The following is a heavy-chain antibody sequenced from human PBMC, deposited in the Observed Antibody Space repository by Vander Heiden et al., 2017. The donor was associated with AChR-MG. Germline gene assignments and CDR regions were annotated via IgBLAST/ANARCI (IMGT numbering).Heavy chain of an antibody. CDR3: ARGRGYCSSTSCYVVYYYYGMDV. J-gene: IGHJ6*02. Sequence: QVQLQQWGAGLLKPSATLSLTCAVYGGSFSGYYWSWIRQPPGKGLEWIEEINHSGSTNYNPSLKSRVTISVDTSKNQFCLKLSSVTAADTAVYYCARGRGYCSSTSCYVVYYYYGMDVWGQGTTVTVSS. CDR1: GGSFSGYY. V-gene: IGHV4-34*01. CDR2: INHSGST. D-gene: IGHD2-2*03.